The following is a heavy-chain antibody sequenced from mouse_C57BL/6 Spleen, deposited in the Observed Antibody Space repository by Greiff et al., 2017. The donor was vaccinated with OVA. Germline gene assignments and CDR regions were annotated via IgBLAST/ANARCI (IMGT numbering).Heavy chain of an antibody. Sequence: VQLQQPGAELVKPGASVKLSCKASGYTFTSYWMHWVKQRPGQGLEWIGMIHPNSGSTNYNEKFKSKATLTVDKSSSTAYMQLSSLTSEDSAVYYGARRGDYGSSGDFDYWGQGTTLTVSS. D-gene: IGHD1-1*01. CDR1: GYTFTSYW. J-gene: IGHJ2*01. CDR3: ARRGDYGSSGDFDY. CDR2: IHPNSGST. V-gene: IGHV1-64*01.